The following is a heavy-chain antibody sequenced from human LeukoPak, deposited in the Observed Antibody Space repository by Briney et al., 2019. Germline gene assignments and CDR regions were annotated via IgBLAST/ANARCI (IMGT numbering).Heavy chain of an antibody. J-gene: IGHJ5*02. D-gene: IGHD6-19*01. CDR2: INPNSGGT. V-gene: IGHV1-2*02. CDR1: GYTFTGYY. CDR3: VRDSGRENDEGFWFDP. Sequence: ASVKVSCKASGYTFTGYYMHWVRQAPGQGLEWMGWINPNSGGTNYAQKFQGRVTMTRDTSISTAYMELSRLRSEDTAVYYCVRDSGRENDEGFWFDPWGQGTLVTVSS.